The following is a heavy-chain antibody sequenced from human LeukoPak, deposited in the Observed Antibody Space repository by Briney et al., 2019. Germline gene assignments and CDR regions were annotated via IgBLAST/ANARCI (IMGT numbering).Heavy chain of an antibody. V-gene: IGHV2-5*02. CDR1: GFSLSNNGVA. J-gene: IGHJ4*02. Sequence: SGPTLVKPKQTLTLTCSFSGFSLSNNGVAVGWLRQPPGKALEWLALIHWDDEQRYSPSVKSRFSVSKDTSKNQVALTITNMDPVDTGTYFCAHRKRGPYGRAYFDYWGQGTLVTVSS. D-gene: IGHD4-17*01. CDR2: IHWDDEQ. CDR3: AHRKRGPYGRAYFDY.